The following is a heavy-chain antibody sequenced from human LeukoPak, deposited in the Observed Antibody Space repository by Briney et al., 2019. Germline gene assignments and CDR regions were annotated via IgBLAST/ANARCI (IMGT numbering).Heavy chain of an antibody. Sequence: PGGSLRLSCAASGFTFSSYAMSWVRQAPGKGLDWVSAISGSGGSTYYADSVKGRFTISRDNSKNTLYLQMNSLRAEDTAVYDCAKVVVAATHQEYIQHWGQGTLVTVSS. CDR3: AKVVVAATHQEYIQH. D-gene: IGHD2-15*01. CDR1: GFTFSSYA. CDR2: ISGSGGST. J-gene: IGHJ1*01. V-gene: IGHV3-23*01.